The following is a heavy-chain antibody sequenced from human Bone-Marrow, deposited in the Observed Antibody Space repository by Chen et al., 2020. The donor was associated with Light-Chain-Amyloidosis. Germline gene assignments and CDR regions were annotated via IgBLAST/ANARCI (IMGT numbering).Heavy chain of an antibody. CDR1: GFTVSSNY. J-gene: IGHJ4*02. D-gene: IGHD5-12*01. V-gene: IGHV3-53*01. Sequence: EVQLVESGGGLIQPGGSLRLSCAASGFTVSSNYMSWVRQAPGKGLEWVSVIYGGGSTYYADSVKGRFTISRDNSKNTLYLQMNSLRAEDTAVYYCARNGLGTYSGYPEDYWGQGTLVTVSS. CDR2: IYGGGST. CDR3: ARNGLGTYSGYPEDY.